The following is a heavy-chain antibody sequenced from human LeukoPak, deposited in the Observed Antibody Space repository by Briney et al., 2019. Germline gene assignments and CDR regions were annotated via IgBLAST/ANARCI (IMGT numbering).Heavy chain of an antibody. CDR1: AGSISSYY. Sequence: SETLSLTCTVSAGSISSYYWNWLRQSPGKGLEWIGYIYYTRTTKYNPSLTSRVTISIDTSKNQFSLKLSSVTAADTAVYYCATSVGTTGTTWGQGTLVIVSS. CDR2: IYYTRTT. J-gene: IGHJ4*02. D-gene: IGHD1-1*01. CDR3: ATSVGTTGTT. V-gene: IGHV4-59*08.